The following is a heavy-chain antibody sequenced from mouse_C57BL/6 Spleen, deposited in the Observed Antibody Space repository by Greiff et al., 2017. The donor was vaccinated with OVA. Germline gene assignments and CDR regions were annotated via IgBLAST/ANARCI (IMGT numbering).Heavy chain of an antibody. CDR2: IYPRSGNT. Sequence: QVQLQQSGAELARPGASVKLSCKASGYTFTSYGISWVKQRTGQGLEWIGAIYPRSGNTYYNEKFKGKATLTADKSSSTAYMELHSMTSEDCAIYCCARGKENGPLDDWGQGTTLTVSS. J-gene: IGHJ2*01. CDR1: GYTFTSYG. D-gene: IGHD1-1*02. V-gene: IGHV1-81*01. CDR3: ARGKENGPLDD.